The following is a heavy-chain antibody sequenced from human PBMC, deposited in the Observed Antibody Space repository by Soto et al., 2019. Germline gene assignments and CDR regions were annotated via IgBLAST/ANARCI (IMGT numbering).Heavy chain of an antibody. CDR2: VWYGGSNE. D-gene: IGHD1-1*01. CDR3: VRDLGNDSDH. Sequence: QVQLVESGGGVVQPGRSLRLSCVASGFTFNTYGMHWVRQAPGKGLEWLAIVWYGGSNEDYADSVKGRFTISRDNSKNTLYFQMNSLRTDDTAVYYCVRDLGNDSDHWGQGALVTVSS. CDR1: GFTFNTYG. J-gene: IGHJ4*02. V-gene: IGHV3-33*01.